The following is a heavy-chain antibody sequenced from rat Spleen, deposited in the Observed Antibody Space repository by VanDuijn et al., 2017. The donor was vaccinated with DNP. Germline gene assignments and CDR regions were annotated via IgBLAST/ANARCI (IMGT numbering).Heavy chain of an antibody. CDR3: TSNPHIRTAAPFDY. V-gene: IGHV5-7*01. Sequence: EVQLVESGGGLVQPGRSLQLSCAASGFTFSDPNMAWVSQAPKQGLEWVATIIYGGSNTHYRDSVKGRFTISRDNAKSSLYLQMDSLRSEDTATYYCTSNPHIRTAAPFDYWGQGVMVTVSS. CDR2: IIYGGSNT. CDR1: GFTFSDPN. J-gene: IGHJ2*01. D-gene: IGHD3-8*01.